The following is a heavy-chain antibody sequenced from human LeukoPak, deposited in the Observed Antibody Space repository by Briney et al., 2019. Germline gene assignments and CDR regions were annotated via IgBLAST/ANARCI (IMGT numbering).Heavy chain of an antibody. D-gene: IGHD5-24*01. CDR2: IYYSGRT. V-gene: IGHV4-39*01. J-gene: IGHJ4*02. CDR3: ARVRDGYNSIDY. Sequence: PSETLSLTCTVSGGSMISSSYLWAWIRQPPGKGLEWIGSIYYSGRTYHNSSLKSRVAISVDTSKNELSLKVTSVTAADTAVYYCARVRDGYNSIDYWGQGTLVTVSS. CDR1: GGSMISSSYL.